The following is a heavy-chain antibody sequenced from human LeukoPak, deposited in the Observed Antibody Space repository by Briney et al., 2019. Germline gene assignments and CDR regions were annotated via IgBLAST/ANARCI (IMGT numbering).Heavy chain of an antibody. CDR3: ARRNTIMVAGLDY. V-gene: IGHV1-8*01. CDR2: MNPNSGNT. Sequence: AAVKVSCKASGYRLTSYEINWVRQATGQGLEWMGWMNPNSGNTGYAQKFQGRVTMTRNTSISTAFMELSSLRSEDTAVYYCARRNTIMVAGLDYWGQGTLVTVSS. CDR1: GYRLTSYE. D-gene: IGHD5-24*01. J-gene: IGHJ4*02.